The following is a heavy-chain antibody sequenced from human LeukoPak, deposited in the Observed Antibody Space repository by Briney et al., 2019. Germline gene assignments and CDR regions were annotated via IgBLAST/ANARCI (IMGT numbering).Heavy chain of an antibody. CDR2: ISSSSSYI. CDR3: ARDRDYYDRSGYYHDAFDI. Sequence: PGGSPRLSCAASGFIFSSYTMNWVRQAPGKGLEWVSFISSSSSYIYYADSVKGRFTISRDNAKDSLYLQMNSLRAEDTAVYYCARDRDYYDRSGYYHDAFDIWGQGTMVTVSS. D-gene: IGHD3-22*01. CDR1: GFIFSSYT. V-gene: IGHV3-21*01. J-gene: IGHJ3*02.